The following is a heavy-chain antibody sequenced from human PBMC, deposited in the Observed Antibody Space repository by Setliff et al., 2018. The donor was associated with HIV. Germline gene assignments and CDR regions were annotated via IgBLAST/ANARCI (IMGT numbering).Heavy chain of an antibody. Sequence: GSLSLSCAASGFPFSSYSMNWFRQPPGKGLEWVAYISGSSGSIYYTDSVKGRFTVSRDNAKDSLYLQMNSLRVEDAAAYYCVGDASPDSEDGGYSAGGNWGPGTLVTVSS. CDR2: ISGSSGSI. D-gene: IGHD3-22*01. J-gene: IGHJ4*02. V-gene: IGHV3-48*01. CDR1: GFPFSSYS. CDR3: VGDASPDSEDGGYSAGGN.